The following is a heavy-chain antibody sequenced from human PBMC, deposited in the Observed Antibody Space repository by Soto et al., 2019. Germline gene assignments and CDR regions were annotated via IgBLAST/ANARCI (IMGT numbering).Heavy chain of an antibody. CDR3: ARDLAKGGGSAGFDY. CDR1: GFTFSSYW. J-gene: IGHJ4*02. CDR2: IKQDGSEK. V-gene: IGHV3-7*03. Sequence: GGSLRLSCAASGFTFSSYWMSWVRQAPGKGLEWVANIKQDGSEKYYVDSVKGRFTISRDNAKNSLYLQMNSLRSDDTAVYYCARDLAKGGGSAGFDYWGQGTLVTVSS. D-gene: IGHD1-26*01.